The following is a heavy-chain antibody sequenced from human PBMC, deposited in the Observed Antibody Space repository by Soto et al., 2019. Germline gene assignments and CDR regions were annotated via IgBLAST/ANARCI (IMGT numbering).Heavy chain of an antibody. D-gene: IGHD5-12*01. Sequence: QVQLQQWGAGLLKPSETLSLNCAVNGGSLSGYYWSWIRQPPGKGLEWIGEIQDGGTTNYSPSLRGRTTSSSDVTNNHAALRLNSVTAADTCVYYCARGQEGVVATHWDQGSLVTVSS. CDR2: IQDGGTT. V-gene: IGHV4-34*01. CDR1: GGSLSGYY. J-gene: IGHJ4*02. CDR3: ARGQEGVVATH.